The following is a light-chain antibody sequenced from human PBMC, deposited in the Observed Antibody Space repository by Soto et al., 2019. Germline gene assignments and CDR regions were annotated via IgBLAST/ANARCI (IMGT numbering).Light chain of an antibody. J-gene: IGKJ4*01. CDR2: DAS. Sequence: PGERASLSCRASQSISGRYLAWYQQKPGQAPRLLIYDASSRATGIPDRFSGSGSGTDFILTISRLEPEDFAVYYCQQYRSSPLTFGRGTKVEIK. CDR3: QQYRSSPLT. V-gene: IGKV3-20*01. CDR1: QSISGRY.